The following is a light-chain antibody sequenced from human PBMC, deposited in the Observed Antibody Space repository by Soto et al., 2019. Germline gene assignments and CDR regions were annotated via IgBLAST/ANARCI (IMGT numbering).Light chain of an antibody. CDR3: KQYSSSPPIT. CDR1: ESVIKY. J-gene: IGKJ5*01. V-gene: IGKV3-20*01. Sequence: EIVLTQSPGTLSLSPGERATISCRASESVIKYLAWYQQKPGQAPRLLIHGASSRATGIPDRFSGSGSGTYFTLTINRLEPEDFAVYYCKQYSSSPPITFGQGTRLEI. CDR2: GAS.